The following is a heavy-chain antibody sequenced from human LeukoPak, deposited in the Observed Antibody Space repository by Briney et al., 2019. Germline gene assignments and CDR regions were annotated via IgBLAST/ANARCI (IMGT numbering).Heavy chain of an antibody. CDR2: ISAYNDNT. CDR1: GYTFTSYG. Sequence: ASVKVSCKASGYTFTSYGISWVRQAPGQGLEWMGWISAYNDNTNYAQKLQGRVTMTTDTSTSTAYMELRSLRSDDTAVYYCARIPDCSSTSCHAWFDPWGQGTLVTVSS. CDR3: ARIPDCSSTSCHAWFDP. V-gene: IGHV1-18*01. J-gene: IGHJ5*02. D-gene: IGHD2-2*01.